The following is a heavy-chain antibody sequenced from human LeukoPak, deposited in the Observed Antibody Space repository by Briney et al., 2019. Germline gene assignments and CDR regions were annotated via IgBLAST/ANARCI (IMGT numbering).Heavy chain of an antibody. CDR2: IDPNSGGT. J-gene: IGHJ4*02. V-gene: IGHV1-2*06. CDR3: ARVGYYDSSSGYLDY. Sequence: ASVKVSCTASGYTFTGYGMHWVRQAPGQGLEWMGRIDPNSGGTNFAQKFQGRVTMTRDTSTSTAYMELSSLRSDDTAVYYCARVGYYDSSSGYLDYWGQGTLVTVSS. D-gene: IGHD3-22*01. CDR1: GYTFTGYG.